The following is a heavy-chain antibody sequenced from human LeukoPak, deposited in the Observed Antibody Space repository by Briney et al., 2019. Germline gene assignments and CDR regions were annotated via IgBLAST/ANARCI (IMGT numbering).Heavy chain of an antibody. D-gene: IGHD3-9*01. CDR3: ARPYYDILTGYYNLDY. V-gene: IGHV1-46*01. Sequence: GASVKVSCTASGYTFTSYGISWVRQAPGQGLEWMGIINPSGGSTSYAQKFQGRVTMTRDTSTSTVYMELSSLRSEDTAVYYCARPYYDILTGYYNLDYWGQGTLVTVSS. J-gene: IGHJ4*02. CDR2: INPSGGST. CDR1: GYTFTSYG.